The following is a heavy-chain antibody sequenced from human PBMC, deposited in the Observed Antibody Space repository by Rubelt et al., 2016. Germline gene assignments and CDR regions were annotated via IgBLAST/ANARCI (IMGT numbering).Heavy chain of an antibody. CDR3: ARSKDTAMVTDADWYFDL. CDR2: INAGNGNT. Sequence: QVQLVQSGAEVKKPGASVKVSCKASGYTFTSYAMHWVRQAPGQRLEWVGWINAGNGNTQYSQKFQGRVTIIRDTAASTAYMELSSLRSEDTAVYYCARSKDTAMVTDADWYFDLWGRGTLVTVSS. V-gene: IGHV1-3*01. D-gene: IGHD5-18*01. J-gene: IGHJ2*01. CDR1: GYTFTSYA.